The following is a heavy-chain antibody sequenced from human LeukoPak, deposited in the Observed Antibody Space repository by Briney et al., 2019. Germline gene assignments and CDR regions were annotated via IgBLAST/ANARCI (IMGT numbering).Heavy chain of an antibody. J-gene: IGHJ6*03. CDR3: ARDRGYSYGHYYYYYYMDV. CDR2: IYYSGST. CDR1: GGSISSYY. D-gene: IGHD5-18*01. Sequence: PSETLSLTCTVSGGSISSYYWNWIRQPPGKGLEWIGYIYYSGSTNYNPSLKSRVTISVDTSKNQFSLKLSSVTAADTAVYYCARDRGYSYGHYYYYYYMDVWGKGTTVTVSS. V-gene: IGHV4-59*01.